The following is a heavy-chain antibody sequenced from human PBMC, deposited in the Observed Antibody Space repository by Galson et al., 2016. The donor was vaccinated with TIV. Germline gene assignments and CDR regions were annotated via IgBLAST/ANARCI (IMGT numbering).Heavy chain of an antibody. J-gene: IGHJ6*03. CDR1: GGSINTYY. D-gene: IGHD5-12*01. V-gene: IGHV4-59*01. Sequence: TLSLTCSVSGGSINTYYWTWIRQPPGKALKWIGHAYYSGSTDYNPSLRSRVTISIDTSKNQFSLKLRSVTAADTAVYYCARDKSGYETVDLFYYYMDVWGKGTTVTVSS. CDR2: AYYSGST. CDR3: ARDKSGYETVDLFYYYMDV.